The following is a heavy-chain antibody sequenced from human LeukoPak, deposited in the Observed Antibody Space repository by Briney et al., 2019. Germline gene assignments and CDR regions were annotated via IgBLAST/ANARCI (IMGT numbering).Heavy chain of an antibody. CDR3: ARPFFNRGYFDY. Sequence: SETLSLTCAVYGGSFSGYYWSWIRQPPGKGLEWIGEINHSGSTNYNPSLKSRVTISVDTSKNQFSLKLSSVTAADTAVYYCARPFFNRGYFDYWGQGTLVTVSS. D-gene: IGHD2/OR15-2a*01. V-gene: IGHV4-34*01. CDR2: INHSGST. CDR1: GGSFSGYY. J-gene: IGHJ4*02.